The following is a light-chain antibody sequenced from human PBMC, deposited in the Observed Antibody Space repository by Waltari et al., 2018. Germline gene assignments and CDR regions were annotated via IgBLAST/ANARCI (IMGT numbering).Light chain of an antibody. CDR1: NIATKS. CDR2: NDD. J-gene: IGLJ1*01. Sequence: SYVLTQPPSVSVAPGQTARITCGGNNIATKSVHWYQQKPGQDPVLVIYNDDDRPSGIPERFSGSNSGNRATLIISRVESADEADYYCQVWDSSSDPYVFGTGTKVTVL. V-gene: IGLV3-21*02. CDR3: QVWDSSSDPYV.